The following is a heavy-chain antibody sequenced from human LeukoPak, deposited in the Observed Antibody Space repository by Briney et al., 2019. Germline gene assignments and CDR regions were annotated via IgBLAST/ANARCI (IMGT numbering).Heavy chain of an antibody. J-gene: IGHJ5*02. Sequence: SETLSLTCTGSGGSISSYYWSWIRQPAGKGLEWIGRIYTSGSTNYNPSLKSRVTISVAKSKNQFSLKLSSVTAADTAVYYCARSYSGSYFRFDPWGQGTLVTVSS. V-gene: IGHV4-4*07. D-gene: IGHD1-26*01. CDR1: GGSISSYY. CDR3: ARSYSGSYFRFDP. CDR2: IYTSGST.